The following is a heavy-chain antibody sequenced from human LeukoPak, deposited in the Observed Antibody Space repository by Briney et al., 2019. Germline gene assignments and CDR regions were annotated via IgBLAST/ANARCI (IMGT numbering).Heavy chain of an antibody. CDR2: INQDGGEK. V-gene: IGHV3-7*01. J-gene: IGHJ4*02. CDR3: AAPPSDF. CDR1: GFTFSSYW. Sequence: PGGSLRLSCAASGFTFSSYWMSWVRQAPGKGLEWVANINQDGGEKYYVDSVKGRFTISRDNAKNSLYLQMSSLRAEDTAVYYFAAPPSDFWGRGTLSTVP. D-gene: IGHD3/OR15-3a*01.